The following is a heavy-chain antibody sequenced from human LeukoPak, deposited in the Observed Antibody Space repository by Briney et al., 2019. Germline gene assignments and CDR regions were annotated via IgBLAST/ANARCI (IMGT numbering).Heavy chain of an antibody. J-gene: IGHJ6*02. D-gene: IGHD3-16*02. Sequence: PGGSLRLSCAASGFTFSSYSMNWVRQAPGKGLEWVSYISSSSSTIYYADSVKGRFTISRDNAKNSLYLQMNSLSAEDTAVYYCARDGNDYVWGSYRYRYYYYGMDVWGQGTTVTVSS. V-gene: IGHV3-48*01. CDR1: GFTFSSYS. CDR3: ARDGNDYVWGSYRYRYYYYGMDV. CDR2: ISSSSSTI.